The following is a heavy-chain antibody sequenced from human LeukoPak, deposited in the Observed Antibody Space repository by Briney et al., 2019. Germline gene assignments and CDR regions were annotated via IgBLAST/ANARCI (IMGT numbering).Heavy chain of an antibody. Sequence: PGGSLRLSCVASGFTFSTYAMHWVRQAPGKGLEWVAVISYHGSDKYYVDSVKGRFTISRDNSKNTLYLQMNSLRTEDRAVFYCARAINSAWHNIDYWGQGTLVTVSS. CDR1: GFTFSTYA. J-gene: IGHJ4*02. CDR2: ISYHGSDK. V-gene: IGHV3-30*04. CDR3: ARAINSAWHNIDY. D-gene: IGHD2/OR15-2a*01.